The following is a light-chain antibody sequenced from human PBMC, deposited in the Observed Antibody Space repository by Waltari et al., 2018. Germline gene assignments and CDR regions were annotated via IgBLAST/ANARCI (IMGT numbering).Light chain of an antibody. CDR3: QHYLRLPVT. CDR2: GAS. J-gene: IGKJ1*01. Sequence: EIVLTQSPGTLSLSPGESATLSCRTSQRVTRALAWYQQKPGQAPRLLIYGASSRATGSPDRFSGSGSGTDFSLTISSLEPEDFAVYYCQHYLRLPVTFGQGTKVEVK. CDR1: QRVTRA. V-gene: IGKV3-20*01.